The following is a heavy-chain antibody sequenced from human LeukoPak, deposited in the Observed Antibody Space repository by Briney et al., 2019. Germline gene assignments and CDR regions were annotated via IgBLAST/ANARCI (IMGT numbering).Heavy chain of an antibody. CDR1: GYSISSNYY. CDR3: ARNGSSGYMDS. V-gene: IGHV4-38-2*01. D-gene: IGHD3-22*01. J-gene: IGHJ4*02. Sequence: SETLSLTCAVSGYSISSNYYWGWIRQPPGKGLEWIGSIYQSGSTSYNPSLKSRVTISVDTSKNQFSLKLSSVTAADTAVYYCARNGSSGYMDSWGQGTLVTVSS. CDR2: IYQSGST.